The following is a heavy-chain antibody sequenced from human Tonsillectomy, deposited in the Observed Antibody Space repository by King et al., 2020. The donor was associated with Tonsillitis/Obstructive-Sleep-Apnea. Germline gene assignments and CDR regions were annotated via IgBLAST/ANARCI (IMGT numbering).Heavy chain of an antibody. CDR1: GYSFSTFW. Sequence: QLVQSGAEVKKPGESLRISCQGSGYSFSTFWISWVRQMPGKGLEWMGTIDPSDSYTNYSPSLQGHVTISGDKSISTAYLQWSSLKASDTAMYYCARLVDTEMVGGYYYNSMDVWGQGTTVTVSS. D-gene: IGHD5-18*01. J-gene: IGHJ6*02. CDR2: IDPSDSYT. CDR3: ARLVDTEMVGGYYYNSMDV. V-gene: IGHV5-10-1*03.